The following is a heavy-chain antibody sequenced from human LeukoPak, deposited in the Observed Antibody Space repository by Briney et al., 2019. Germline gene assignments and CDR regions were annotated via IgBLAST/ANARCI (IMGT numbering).Heavy chain of an antibody. V-gene: IGHV3-30*02. J-gene: IGHJ4*02. CDR3: AKDRAHKSKTRAQYYFDY. CDR1: AFTFSSYG. D-gene: IGHD1-7*01. CDR2: LRYDGSNK. Sequence: VGSLRLSCAASAFTFSSYGMHWVRQAPGNGLEWVAFLRYDGSNKYYADSVKGRFTISGDNSKNTLYLQMNSLRAEDTAVYYCAKDRAHKSKTRAQYYFDYWGQGTLVTVSS.